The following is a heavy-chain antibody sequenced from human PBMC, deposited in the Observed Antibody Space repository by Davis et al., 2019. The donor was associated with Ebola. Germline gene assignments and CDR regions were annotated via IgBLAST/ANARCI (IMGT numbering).Heavy chain of an antibody. V-gene: IGHV1-2*02. D-gene: IGHD6-13*01. J-gene: IGHJ6*02. CDR3: ARGGNTAAGTVGYYGMDV. CDR2: INPNSGGT. CDR1: GYTFTGYY. Sequence: ASVKVSCKASGYTFTGYYMHWVRQAPGQGLEWMGWINPNSGGTNYAQKFQGRVTMTRDTSISTAYMELSSLRSEDTAVYYCARGGNTAAGTVGYYGMDVWGQGTTVTVSS.